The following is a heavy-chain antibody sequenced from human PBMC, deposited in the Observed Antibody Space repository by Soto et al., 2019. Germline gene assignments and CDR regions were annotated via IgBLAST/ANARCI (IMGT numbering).Heavy chain of an antibody. CDR2: ITGSGGTA. Sequence: EVQLLESGGGLVQPGGSLRLSCAASVFTFSNYAMSWVRQAPGQGLEWVSGITGSGGTAYYADSVKGRFTISRDNSRNTLYLQMNSLRTEDTAAYYCAKDPRGYDFFDFWGQGTLVTVSS. D-gene: IGHD5-12*01. J-gene: IGHJ4*02. CDR3: AKDPRGYDFFDF. CDR1: VFTFSNYA. V-gene: IGHV3-23*01.